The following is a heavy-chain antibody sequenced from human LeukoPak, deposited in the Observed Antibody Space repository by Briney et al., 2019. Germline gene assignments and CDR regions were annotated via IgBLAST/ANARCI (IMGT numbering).Heavy chain of an antibody. CDR1: GGSISSYY. CDR3: ARTRYDSSGHYYFDY. V-gene: IGHV4-59*08. J-gene: IGHJ4*02. Sequence: SETLSLTCTVSGGSISSYYWSWIRQPPGKGLEWIGYIYYSGSTYYNPSLKSRVTISVDTSKNQFSLKLSSVTAADTAVYYCARTRYDSSGHYYFDYWGQGTLVTVSS. CDR2: IYYSGST. D-gene: IGHD3-22*01.